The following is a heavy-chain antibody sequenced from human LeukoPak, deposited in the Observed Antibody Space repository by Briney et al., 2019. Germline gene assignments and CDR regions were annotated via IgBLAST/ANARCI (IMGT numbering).Heavy chain of an antibody. Sequence: SQTLSLTCTVSGGSISSGGYYWSWIRQPPGKGLEWIGYIYHSGSTYYNPSLKSRVTISVDRSKNQFSLKLSSVTAADTAVYYCASGGMCSSTSCQEYYYYYYMDVWGKGTTVTVSS. CDR3: ASGGMCSSTSCQEYYYYYYMDV. V-gene: IGHV4-30-2*01. CDR1: GGSISSGGYY. D-gene: IGHD2-2*01. J-gene: IGHJ6*03. CDR2: IYHSGST.